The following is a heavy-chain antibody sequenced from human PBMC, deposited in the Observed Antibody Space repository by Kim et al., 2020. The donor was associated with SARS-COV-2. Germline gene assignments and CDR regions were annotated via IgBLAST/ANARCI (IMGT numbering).Heavy chain of an antibody. CDR3: ARVDSVRATSFDH. CDR1: AASISSFH. V-gene: IGHV4-59*01. CDR2: IFHTGTT. J-gene: IGHJ4*02. D-gene: IGHD1-26*01. Sequence: SETLSLTCTVSAASISSFHWSWIRQPPGKGLEWIAYIFHTGTTNYNPSLKSRVTISLDTSKNQFSLKVNSVTAADTAVYYCARVDSVRATSFDHWGQGTLVTVSS.